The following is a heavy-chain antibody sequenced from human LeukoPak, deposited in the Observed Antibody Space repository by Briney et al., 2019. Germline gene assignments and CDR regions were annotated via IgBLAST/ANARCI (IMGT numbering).Heavy chain of an antibody. CDR2: INSDGSST. CDR1: GFTFSSYW. D-gene: IGHD3-22*01. V-gene: IGHV3-74*01. J-gene: IGHJ3*02. Sequence: GGSLRLSCAASGFTFSSYWMHWVRQAPEKGLVWVSRINSDGSSTSYADSVKGRFTISRDNAKNTLYLQMNSLRAEDTAVYYCARVGDYYDSSGYYSFFDAFDIWGQGTMVTVSS. CDR3: ARVGDYYDSSGYYSFFDAFDI.